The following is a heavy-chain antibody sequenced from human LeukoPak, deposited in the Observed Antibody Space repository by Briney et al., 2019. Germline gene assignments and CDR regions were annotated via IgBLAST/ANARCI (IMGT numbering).Heavy chain of an antibody. CDR2: IYYSGST. V-gene: IGHV4-30-4*08. CDR3: ARTPIYSGYDYLDY. CDR1: GGSISSGDYY. Sequence: PSETLSLTCTVSGGSISSGDYYWSWIRQPPGKGLEWIGYIYYSGSTYYNPSLKSRVTISVDTSKNQFSLNQSSVTAADTAVYYCARTPIYSGYDYLDYSGQGTLVTVSS. D-gene: IGHD5-12*01. J-gene: IGHJ4*02.